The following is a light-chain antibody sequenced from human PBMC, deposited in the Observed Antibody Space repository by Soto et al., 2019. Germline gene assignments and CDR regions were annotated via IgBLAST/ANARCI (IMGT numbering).Light chain of an antibody. CDR1: QGISSW. CDR3: QQYMSYS. Sequence: DIKLTLSPSSLAASVDNRVTIICRASQGISSWLAWYQQKPGTAPKLLIYHASTLESGVPSRFSGSGSGTEFTLTISSLQPDDFATYYCQQYMSYSFGQGTKVDI. J-gene: IGKJ1*01. CDR2: HAS. V-gene: IGKV1-5*02.